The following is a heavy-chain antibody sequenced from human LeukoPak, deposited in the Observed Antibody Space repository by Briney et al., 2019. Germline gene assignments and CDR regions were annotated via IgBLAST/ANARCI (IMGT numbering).Heavy chain of an antibody. Sequence: PGGSLRLSCAASGFTVSSNYMNWVRQAPGKGLEWVSVIYSGGSTYYADSVKGRFTISRDNSKNTLYLQMNSLRAEDTAVYYCASFSSGYYSVDYWGQGTLVTVSS. CDR1: GFTVSSNY. CDR2: IYSGGST. J-gene: IGHJ4*02. D-gene: IGHD3-22*01. V-gene: IGHV3-53*01. CDR3: ASFSSGYYSVDY.